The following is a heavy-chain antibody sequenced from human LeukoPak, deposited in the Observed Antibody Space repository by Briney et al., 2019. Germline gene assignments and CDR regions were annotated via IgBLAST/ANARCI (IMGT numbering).Heavy chain of an antibody. D-gene: IGHD2-15*01. CDR2: ISGSGGST. J-gene: IGHJ4*02. V-gene: IGHV3-23*01. CDR3: AKDYSGDRCYSNYFDY. Sequence: GGSLRLSCAASGFTFSSYAMSWVRQAPGKGLEWVSAISGSGGSTYYADSVKGRFTISRDNSKNTLYLQMNSLRAEDTAVYYCAKDYSGDRCYSNYFDYWGQGTLVTVSS. CDR1: GFTFSSYA.